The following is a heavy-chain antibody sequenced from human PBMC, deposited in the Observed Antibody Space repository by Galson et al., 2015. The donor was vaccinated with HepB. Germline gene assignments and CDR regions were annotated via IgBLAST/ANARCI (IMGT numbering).Heavy chain of an antibody. CDR2: ISSSSSTI. V-gene: IGHV3-48*02. D-gene: IGHD3-3*01. CDR3: ARDFGLRFLVWPRAFDI. J-gene: IGHJ3*02. CDR1: GFTFSSYS. Sequence: SLRLSCAASGFTFSSYSMNWVRQAPGKGLEWVSYISSSSSTIYYADSVKGRFTISRDNAKNSLYLQMNSLRDEDTAVYYCARDFGLRFLVWPRAFDIWGQGTMVTVSS.